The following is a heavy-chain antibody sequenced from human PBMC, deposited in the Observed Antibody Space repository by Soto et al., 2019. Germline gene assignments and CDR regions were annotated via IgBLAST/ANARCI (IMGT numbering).Heavy chain of an antibody. CDR2: IYYSGST. Sequence: SETLSLTCTVSGGSISSGDYYWSWIRQDPGKGLEWIGYIYYSGSTYYNPSLKSRVTISVDTSKNQFSLKLSSVTAADTAVYYWARDVVTGTTTYSEYWGHGTLVTV. D-gene: IGHD1-7*01. CDR3: ARDVVTGTTTYSEY. V-gene: IGHV4-30-4*01. CDR1: GGSISSGDYY. J-gene: IGHJ4*01.